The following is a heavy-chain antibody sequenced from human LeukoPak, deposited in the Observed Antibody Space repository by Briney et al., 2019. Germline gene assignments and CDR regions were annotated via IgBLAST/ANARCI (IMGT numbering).Heavy chain of an antibody. CDR1: GVSISSYY. Sequence: MSSETLSLTCTVSGVSISSYYWSWVRQPPGKGLEWIGYIYYSGSTYYNPSLRSRVAISVDTSKNKFSLKLSSVTAADTAVYYCARYYGSGSYHYYGMDVWGQGTTVTVSS. J-gene: IGHJ6*02. CDR3: ARYYGSGSYHYYGMDV. CDR2: IYYSGST. D-gene: IGHD3-10*01. V-gene: IGHV4-59*01.